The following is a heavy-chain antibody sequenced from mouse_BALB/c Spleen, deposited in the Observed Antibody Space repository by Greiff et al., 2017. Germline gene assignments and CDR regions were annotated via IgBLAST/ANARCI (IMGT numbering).Heavy chain of an antibody. D-gene: IGHD4-1*01. CDR3: ARAHWAY. J-gene: IGHJ3*01. CDR1: GFTFSSYA. CDR2: ISSGGSYT. Sequence: EVMLVESGGGLVKPGGSLKLSCAASGFTFSSYAMSWVRQSPEKRLEWVAEISSGGSYTYYPDTVTGRFTISRDNAKNTLYLEMSSLRSEDTAMYYCARAHWAYWGQGTLVTVSA. V-gene: IGHV5-9-4*01.